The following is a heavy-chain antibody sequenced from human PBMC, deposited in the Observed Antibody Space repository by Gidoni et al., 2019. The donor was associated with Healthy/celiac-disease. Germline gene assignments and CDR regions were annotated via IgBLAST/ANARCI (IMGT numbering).Heavy chain of an antibody. CDR1: GGSISSSSYY. D-gene: IGHD2-21*02. CDR2: IYYSGSI. J-gene: IGHJ4*02. Sequence: QLQLQESAPGLVKPSETLSLTCTVSGGSISSSSYYWGWIRQPQGKGLEWIGSIYYSGSIYYNPSIKSRVTISVDTSKNQFSLKLSSVTAAETAVYYCATVVVTASGPFDYWGQGTLVTVSS. V-gene: IGHV4-39*01. CDR3: ATVVVTASGPFDY.